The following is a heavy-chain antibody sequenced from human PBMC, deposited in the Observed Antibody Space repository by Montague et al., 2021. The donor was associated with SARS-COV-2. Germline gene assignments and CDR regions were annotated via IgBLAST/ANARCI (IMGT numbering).Heavy chain of an antibody. CDR1: GGSISSSSYY. Sequence: SETLSLTCTVSGGSISSSSYYWGWIRQPPGKGLEWIGSIYYSGSTYYNPSLRSPVTISVDTSKNQFSLKLSSVTDADTAVYYCARREDYYGSGSYPNWGQGTLVTVSS. V-gene: IGHV4-39*01. CDR3: ARREDYYGSGSYPN. J-gene: IGHJ4*02. CDR2: IYYSGST. D-gene: IGHD3-10*01.